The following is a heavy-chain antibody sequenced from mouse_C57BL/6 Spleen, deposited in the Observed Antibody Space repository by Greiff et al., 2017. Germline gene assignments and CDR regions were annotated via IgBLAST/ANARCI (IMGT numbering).Heavy chain of an antibody. CDR3: ASVYDYDPYFDY. CDR1: GYTFTSYW. CDR2: IDPNSGGT. V-gene: IGHV1-72*01. J-gene: IGHJ2*01. Sequence: QVQLKQPGAELVKPGASVKLSCKASGYTFTSYWMHWVKQRPGRGLEWIGRIDPNSGGTKYNEKFKSKATLTVDKPSSTAYMQLSSLTSEDSAVYYCASVYDYDPYFDYWGQGTTLTVSS. D-gene: IGHD2-4*01.